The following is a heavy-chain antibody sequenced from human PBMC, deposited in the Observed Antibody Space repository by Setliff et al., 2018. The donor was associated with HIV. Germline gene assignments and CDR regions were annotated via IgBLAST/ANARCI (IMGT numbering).Heavy chain of an antibody. Sequence: SSETLSLTCAVSGGSISSTNWWTWVRQPPGKGLEWIGEIYHSGSFHYNPSLKSRVTISVDKSKNQFSLRLNSVTAADTAMYYCVGSSWPRLYYFDYWGQGTLVTVSS. CDR1: GGSISSTNW. D-gene: IGHD6-13*01. CDR3: VGSSWPRLYYFDY. J-gene: IGHJ4*02. CDR2: IYHSGSF. V-gene: IGHV4-4*02.